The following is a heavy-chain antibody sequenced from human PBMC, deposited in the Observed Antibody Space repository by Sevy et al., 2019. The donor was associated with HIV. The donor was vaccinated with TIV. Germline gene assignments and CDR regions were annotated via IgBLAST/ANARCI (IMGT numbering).Heavy chain of an antibody. CDR1: GFTFSANW. CDR3: AHETFGRFES. Sequence: GGSLRLSCAASGFTFSANWMNWVRQAPGKGGGWVANIKGDGSDKHYVDSVEGRFTISRDNAKNLLYLQMNSLRVEDTAVYYCAHETFGRFESWGQGTLVTVSS. D-gene: IGHD3-16*01. CDR2: IKGDGSDK. J-gene: IGHJ4*02. V-gene: IGHV3-7*01.